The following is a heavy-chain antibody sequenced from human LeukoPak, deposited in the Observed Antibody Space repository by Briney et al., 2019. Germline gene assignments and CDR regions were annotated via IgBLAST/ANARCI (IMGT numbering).Heavy chain of an antibody. D-gene: IGHD3-3*01. CDR1: GFTFSSYW. J-gene: IGHJ4*02. Sequence: GGPLRLSCAASGFTFSSYWMSWVRQAPGKGLEWVANIKQDGSEKYYVDSVKGRFTISRDNAKNSLYLQMNSLRAEDTAVYYCARGSKNDATAYYDFWSGYYSSFGYFDYWGQGTLVTVSS. CDR3: ARGSKNDATAYYDFWSGYYSSFGYFDY. V-gene: IGHV3-7*04. CDR2: IKQDGSEK.